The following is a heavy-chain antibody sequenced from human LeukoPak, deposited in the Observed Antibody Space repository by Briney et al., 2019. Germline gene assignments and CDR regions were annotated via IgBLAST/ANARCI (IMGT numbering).Heavy chain of an antibody. Sequence: GGSLRLSCAASGFMFSIHGMSWVRQAPGKGLEWVAALSSNGLSTYYADSVKGRFTISRDNSKNTLYLQLKTLRAEDTAIYFCAKDKGWGLDYWGQGTLVSVSS. V-gene: IGHV3-23*01. CDR1: GFMFSIHG. CDR3: AKDKGWGLDY. J-gene: IGHJ4*02. CDR2: LSSNGLST. D-gene: IGHD6-19*01.